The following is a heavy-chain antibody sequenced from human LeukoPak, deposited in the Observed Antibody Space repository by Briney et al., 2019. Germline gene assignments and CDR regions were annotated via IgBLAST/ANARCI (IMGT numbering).Heavy chain of an antibody. CDR1: GFTFSTYG. CDR3: ASDRNSNNWFYY. CDR2: ICGGGSST. Sequence: GGSLRLSCAASGFTFSTYGTSSVRQAPGKGLEWVSGICGGGSSTYYADSVKGRFTISRDNSKNTLYLQMNSLRAEDTAVYFCASDRNSNNWFYYWGQGTLVTVSS. V-gene: IGHV3-23*01. J-gene: IGHJ4*02. D-gene: IGHD2/OR15-2a*01.